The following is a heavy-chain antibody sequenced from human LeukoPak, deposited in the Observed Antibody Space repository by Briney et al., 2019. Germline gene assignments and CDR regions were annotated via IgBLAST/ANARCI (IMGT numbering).Heavy chain of an antibody. CDR1: GGSISSYY. CDR3: ARVVDGGIAYGFDY. J-gene: IGHJ4*02. CDR2: IYYSGST. D-gene: IGHD4-23*01. V-gene: IGHV4-59*01. Sequence: SETLSLTCTVSGGSISSYYWSWIRQPPGKGLEWIGYIYYSGSTNYNPSLKSRVTISVDTSKNQFSLKLSSVTAADTAVYYCARVVDGGIAYGFDYWGQGTLVTVSS.